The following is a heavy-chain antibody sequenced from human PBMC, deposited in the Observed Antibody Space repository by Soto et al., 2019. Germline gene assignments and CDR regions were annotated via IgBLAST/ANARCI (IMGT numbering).Heavy chain of an antibody. CDR2: IWYDGTTK. D-gene: IGHD3-10*01. J-gene: IGHJ5*02. Sequence: QVQLVESGGGVVQPGRSLRLSCAASGFTFRNYGIYWVRQAPGKGLEWVAVIWYDGTTKYYADSVKGHFTISRDNSNNTVHLQMNSLRAEDTAVYYCARRTDLWFGDYNWLDPWGQGTLVTVSS. CDR3: ARRTDLWFGDYNWLDP. V-gene: IGHV3-33*01. CDR1: GFTFRNYG.